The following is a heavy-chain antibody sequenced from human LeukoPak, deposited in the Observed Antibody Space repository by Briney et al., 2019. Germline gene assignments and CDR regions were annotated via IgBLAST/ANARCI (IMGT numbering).Heavy chain of an antibody. V-gene: IGHV4-34*01. J-gene: IGHJ4*02. D-gene: IGHD4-17*01. Sequence: SETLSLTCAVYGGSFSYYYWSWIRQPPGKGLEWIGEINHSGTTNYNPSLKSRVTISADTSKNQFSLKLTSVTAADTAVYYCVNPARDFADSGAITWWGQGTLVTVSS. CDR2: INHSGTT. CDR3: VNPARDFADSGAITW. CDR1: GGSFSYYY.